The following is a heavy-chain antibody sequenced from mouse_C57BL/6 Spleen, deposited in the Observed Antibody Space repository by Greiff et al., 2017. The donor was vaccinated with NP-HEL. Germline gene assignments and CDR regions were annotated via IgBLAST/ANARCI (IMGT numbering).Heavy chain of an antibody. Sequence: QVQLKQSGPELVKPGASVKISCKASGYAFSSSWMNWVKQRPGKGLEWIGRIYPGDGDTNYNGKFKGKATLTADKSSSTSYMQLSSLTSGDSAVYFCARRAYYDYDGYAIEYWGKGASVTVSS. CDR3: ARRAYYDYDGYAIEY. J-gene: IGHJ4*01. V-gene: IGHV1-82*01. CDR1: GYAFSSSW. CDR2: IYPGDGDT. D-gene: IGHD2-4*01.